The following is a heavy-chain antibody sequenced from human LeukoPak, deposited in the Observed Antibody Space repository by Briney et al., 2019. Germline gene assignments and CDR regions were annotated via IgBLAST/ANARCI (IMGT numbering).Heavy chain of an antibody. Sequence: GGSLRLSCAVAGITLSNYGMSWVRQAPGKGLEWVAGISGSGGSTNYADSVKGRFTISRDNPKNTLFLQMNSLRAEDTAVYFCAKRGVVIRVILVGFHKEAYYFDSWGQGALVTVSS. V-gene: IGHV3-23*01. CDR2: ISGSGGST. CDR3: AKRGVVIRVILVGFHKEAYYFDS. J-gene: IGHJ4*02. CDR1: GITLSNYG. D-gene: IGHD3-22*01.